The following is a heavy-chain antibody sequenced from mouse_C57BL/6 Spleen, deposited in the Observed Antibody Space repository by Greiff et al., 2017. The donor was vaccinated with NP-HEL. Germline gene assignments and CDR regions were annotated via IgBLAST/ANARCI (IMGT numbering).Heavy chain of an antibody. Sequence: EVQLQQSGPELVKPGASVKISCKASGYSFTDYNLNWVKQSNGKSLEWIGVINPNYGTTSYNQKFKGKATLTVDQSSSTAYMQLNSLTSEDSAVYYCARSYYYGSSYGVFDYWGQGTTLTVSS. CDR3: ARSYYYGSSYGVFDY. V-gene: IGHV1-39*01. CDR2: INPNYGTT. CDR1: GYSFTDYN. D-gene: IGHD1-1*01. J-gene: IGHJ2*01.